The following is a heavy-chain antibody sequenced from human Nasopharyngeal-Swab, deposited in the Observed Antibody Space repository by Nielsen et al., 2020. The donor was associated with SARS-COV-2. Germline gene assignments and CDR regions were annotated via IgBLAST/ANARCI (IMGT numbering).Heavy chain of an antibody. V-gene: IGHV7-4-1*02. CDR2: INTNTGNP. D-gene: IGHD3-9*01. CDR3: ARGTSSRYLDWLLIGDFDY. J-gene: IGHJ4*02. Sequence: ASVKVSCKASGYTFTSYAMNWVRQAPGQGLEWMGWINTNTGNPTYAQGFTGRFVFSLDTSVSTAYLQISSLKAEDTAVYYCARGTSSRYLDWLLIGDFDYWGQGTLVTVSS. CDR1: GYTFTSYA.